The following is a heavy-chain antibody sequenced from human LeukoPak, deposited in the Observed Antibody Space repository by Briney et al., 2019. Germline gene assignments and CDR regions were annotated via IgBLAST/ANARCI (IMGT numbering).Heavy chain of an antibody. Sequence: SETLSLTCTVSGGSISSYYWSWIRQPPGKGLEWIGYIYYSGSTNYNPSLQSRVTISVDTSKNQFSLKLSSVTAADTAVYYCARDRFELAKQGYYYYYYGMDVWGQGTTVTVSS. J-gene: IGHJ6*02. D-gene: IGHD1-1*01. CDR2: IYYSGST. V-gene: IGHV4-59*01. CDR1: GGSISSYY. CDR3: ARDRFELAKQGYYYYYYGMDV.